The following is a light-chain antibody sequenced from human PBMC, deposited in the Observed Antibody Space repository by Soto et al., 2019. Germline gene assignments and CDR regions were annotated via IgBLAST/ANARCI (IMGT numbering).Light chain of an antibody. J-gene: IGLJ1*01. Sequence: QSVLTQPPSVSGAPGQRVTISCTGSSSNIGAGYDVHWYQQLPGTAPKLLIYGNSNRPSGVPDRFSGSKSGTSASLAITGLQAEDEADYYCQSDYSSLSGSYGFGTVTKVTVL. V-gene: IGLV1-40*01. CDR2: GNS. CDR1: SSNIGAGYD. CDR3: QSDYSSLSGSYG.